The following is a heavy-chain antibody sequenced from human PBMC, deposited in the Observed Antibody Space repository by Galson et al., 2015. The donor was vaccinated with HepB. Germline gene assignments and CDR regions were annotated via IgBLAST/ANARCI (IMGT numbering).Heavy chain of an antibody. Sequence: CAISGDSVSSNSAAWNWIRQSPSRGLEWLGRTYYRSKWYNDYAVSVKSRITINPDTSKNQFSLQLNSVTPEDTAVYYCARDESTRDGYNWGEYYFDYWGQGTLVTVSS. J-gene: IGHJ4*02. D-gene: IGHD5-24*01. CDR2: TYYRSKWYN. CDR3: ARDESTRDGYNWGEYYFDY. CDR1: GDSVSSNSAA. V-gene: IGHV6-1*01.